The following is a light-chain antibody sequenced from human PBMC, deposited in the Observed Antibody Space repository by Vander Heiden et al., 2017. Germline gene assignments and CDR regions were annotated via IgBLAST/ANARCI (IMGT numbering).Light chain of an antibody. CDR2: DAS. Sequence: EIVLTQSPATLSLSPGERATLSCRASQSVSSYLAWYQQKPGQAPRLLIYDASNSATGIPATFSGSGSGTDFTLTISSLEPEDFAVYYCQQRWNWAITFGQGTRLEIK. CDR1: QSVSSY. V-gene: IGKV3-11*01. J-gene: IGKJ5*01. CDR3: QQRWNWAIT.